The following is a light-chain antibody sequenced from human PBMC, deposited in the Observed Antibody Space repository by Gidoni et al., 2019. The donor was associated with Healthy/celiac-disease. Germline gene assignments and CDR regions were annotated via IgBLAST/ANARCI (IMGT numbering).Light chain of an antibody. Sequence: DIQLTQSPSSLSASVGDRVTITCRASQSISSYLNWYQQKPGKAPELLIYAASSLQSGVPSRFSGSGSGTDFTHTISSLQPEDFATYYCQQSYSTLGTFGQGTKLEIK. CDR1: QSISSY. V-gene: IGKV1-39*01. CDR3: QQSYSTLGT. CDR2: AAS. J-gene: IGKJ2*02.